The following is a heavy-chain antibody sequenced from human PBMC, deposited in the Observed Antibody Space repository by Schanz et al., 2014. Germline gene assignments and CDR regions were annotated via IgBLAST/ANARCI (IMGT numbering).Heavy chain of an antibody. CDR3: ARDLISSGWYG. V-gene: IGHV3-11*01. CDR1: RIIFGTYS. Sequence: VQLVESGGGLVKPGGSLRLSCTASRIIFGTYSMNWIRQTPKGLEWVSYISNSGTTIYYADSVKGRFTISRDNAKNSLYLQMNSLRVEDAAVYYCARDLISSGWYGWGQGTLVTVSS. CDR2: ISNSGTTI. D-gene: IGHD6-19*01. J-gene: IGHJ4*02.